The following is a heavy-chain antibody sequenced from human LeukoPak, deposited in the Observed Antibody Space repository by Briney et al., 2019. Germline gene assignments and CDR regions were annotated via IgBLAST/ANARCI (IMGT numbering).Heavy chain of an antibody. J-gene: IGHJ6*02. D-gene: IGHD5-18*01. V-gene: IGHV3-53*05. CDR2: IFSGDNT. Sequence: GGSLRLSCAASGFIVSNNYMSWVRLAPGKGLEWVSVIFSGDNTYYADSVKGRFTISRDHSKNTVFLQMNSLRAEDTAEYYCAKEEEDTAMVTFYYYYGMDVWGQGTTVTVSS. CDR3: AKEEEDTAMVTFYYYYGMDV. CDR1: GFIVSNNY.